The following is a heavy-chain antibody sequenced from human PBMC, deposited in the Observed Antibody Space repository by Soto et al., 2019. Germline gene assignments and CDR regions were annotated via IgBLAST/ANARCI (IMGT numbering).Heavy chain of an antibody. J-gene: IGHJ4*02. CDR1: EFTFTHYW. Sequence: GSLRLSCVASEFTFTHYWMHWVRQAPGKGLVWVSRISSDGTTTNYADSVKGRFTISRDNAKNTLYFQMTSLRVEDRAIYYCVRGKVAAGFDYRGQGALVTVSS. CDR2: ISSDGTTT. V-gene: IGHV3-74*01. CDR3: VRGKVAAGFDY. D-gene: IGHD6-13*01.